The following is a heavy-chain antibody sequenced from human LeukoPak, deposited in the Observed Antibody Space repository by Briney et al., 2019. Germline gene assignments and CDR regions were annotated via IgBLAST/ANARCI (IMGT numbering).Heavy chain of an antibody. CDR2: IYHSGST. Sequence: SETLSLTGTVSGYSISSGYYWGWIRQPPGKGLEWIGSIYHSGSTYYNPSLKSRVTISVDTSKNQFSLTLSSVTAADTAVYYCARGCSGGSCYSNDSDYWGQGTLVTVSS. J-gene: IGHJ4*02. CDR3: ARGCSGGSCYSNDSDY. CDR1: GYSISSGYY. V-gene: IGHV4-38-2*02. D-gene: IGHD2-15*01.